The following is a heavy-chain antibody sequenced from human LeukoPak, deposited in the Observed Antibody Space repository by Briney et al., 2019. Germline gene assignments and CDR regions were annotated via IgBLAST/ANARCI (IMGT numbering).Heavy chain of an antibody. J-gene: IGHJ6*03. Sequence: SETLSLTCTVSGGSISSGSYYWSWIRQPAGKGLEWIGRIYSSGSTNYNPSLRSRATISIDTSSNESSLKLSSVTAADTAVYYCVSSGYNPRFYYYYLDVWGKGTTVTISS. D-gene: IGHD3-22*01. CDR1: GGSISSGSYY. V-gene: IGHV4-61*02. CDR3: VSSGYNPRFYYYYLDV. CDR2: IYSSGST.